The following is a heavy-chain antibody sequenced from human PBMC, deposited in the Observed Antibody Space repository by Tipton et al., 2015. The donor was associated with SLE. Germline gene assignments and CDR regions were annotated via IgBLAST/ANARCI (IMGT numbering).Heavy chain of an antibody. V-gene: IGHV3-48*03. CDR1: GFTFSSYE. Sequence: SLRLSCAASGFTFSSYEMNWVRQAPGKGLEWVSYISSSGSTIYYADSVKGRFTISRDNAKNTLYLQMNSLRAEDTAVYYCAKDWGASYYGSGSYPWDYWGQGTLVTVSS. D-gene: IGHD3-10*01. CDR2: ISSSGSTI. CDR3: AKDWGASYYGSGSYPWDY. J-gene: IGHJ4*02.